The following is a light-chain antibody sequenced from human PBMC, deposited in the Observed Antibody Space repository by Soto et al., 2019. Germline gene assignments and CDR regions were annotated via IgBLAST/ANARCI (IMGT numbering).Light chain of an antibody. CDR1: QSVSSY. J-gene: IGKJ4*01. V-gene: IGKV3-11*01. CDR3: QQRSNWPPGFT. CDR2: DAS. Sequence: EIVLTQSPATLSLSPGERATLSCRASQSVSSYLAWYQQKPGQAPRLPIYDASNRATGIPARFSGSGSGTDFTLTISSLEPEDFAVYYCQQRSNWPPGFTFGGGTKVDIK.